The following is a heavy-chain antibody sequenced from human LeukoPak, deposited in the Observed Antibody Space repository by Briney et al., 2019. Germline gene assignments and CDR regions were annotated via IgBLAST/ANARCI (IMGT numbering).Heavy chain of an antibody. D-gene: IGHD2-2*01. V-gene: IGHV5-51*01. J-gene: IGHJ3*02. Sequence: GESLKISCKGSGYSFTSYWIGWVRQMPGKGLEWMGIIYPGDSDTRYSPSFQGQVTISADKSISTAYLQWSSLKASDTAMYYCARLQYCSSTSCYGSAFDIWGQGTTVTVSS. CDR1: GYSFTSYW. CDR2: IYPGDSDT. CDR3: ARLQYCSSTSCYGSAFDI.